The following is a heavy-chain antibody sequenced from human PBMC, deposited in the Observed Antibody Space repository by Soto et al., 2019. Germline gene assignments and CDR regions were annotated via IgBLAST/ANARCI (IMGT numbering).Heavy chain of an antibody. CDR3: VKGAWLDY. Sequence: GSLRLSCAASGFTFSNYLMSWARQAPGKGLEWVANIKGSGGSTFYADSVKGRFTISRDNSKNSLYLQMSGLRAEDTALYYCVKGAWLDYWGQGTLVTVSS. CDR1: GFTFSNYL. J-gene: IGHJ4*02. V-gene: IGHV3-23*01. CDR2: IKGSGGST.